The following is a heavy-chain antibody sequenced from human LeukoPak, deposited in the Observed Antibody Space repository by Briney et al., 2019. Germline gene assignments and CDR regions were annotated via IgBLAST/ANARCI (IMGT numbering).Heavy chain of an antibody. CDR3: ARGNYYDSSGYKTG. CDR2: ISGNGGGT. J-gene: IGHJ4*02. D-gene: IGHD3-22*01. V-gene: IGHV3-23*01. CDR1: GLTFSSYA. Sequence: GGSLRLSCAASGLTFSSYAMSWVRQAPGKGLEWVSGISGNGGGTYYADSVKGRFTISRDNSKNTLYLQLNSLRAEDTAVYYCARGNYYDSSGYKTGRGQGTLVTVSS.